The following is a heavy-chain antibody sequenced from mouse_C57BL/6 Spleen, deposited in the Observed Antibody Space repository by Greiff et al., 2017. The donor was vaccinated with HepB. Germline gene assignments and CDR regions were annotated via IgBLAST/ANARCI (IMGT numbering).Heavy chain of an antibody. CDR2: IYPSDSET. CDR3: ARRGGNYEGGKDY. J-gene: IGHJ2*01. CDR1: GYTFISYW. Sequence: VQLQQPGAELVRPGSSVKLSCKASGYTFISYWMDWVKQRPGQGLEWIGNIYPSDSETHYNQKFKDKATLTVDKSSSTAYMQLSSLTSEDSAVYYCARRGGNYEGGKDYWGQGTTLTVSS. D-gene: IGHD2-1*01. V-gene: IGHV1-61*01.